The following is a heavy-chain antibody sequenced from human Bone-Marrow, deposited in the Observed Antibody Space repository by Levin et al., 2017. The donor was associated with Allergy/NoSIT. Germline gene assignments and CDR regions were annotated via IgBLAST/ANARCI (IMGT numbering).Heavy chain of an antibody. J-gene: IGHJ5*02. V-gene: IGHV3-15*01. Sequence: LSLTCAASGFSLTNAWMSCVRQAPGKGLEWVGRIKSQTDGGTIDYAAPVKGRFTLSRDDSKNVLYLQMNSLQTEDTAMYYCTRDEACSGGTCYSYNWFDPWGQGTLVTVSS. CDR2: IKSQTDGGTI. D-gene: IGHD2-15*01. CDR3: TRDEACSGGTCYSYNWFDP. CDR1: GFSLTNAW.